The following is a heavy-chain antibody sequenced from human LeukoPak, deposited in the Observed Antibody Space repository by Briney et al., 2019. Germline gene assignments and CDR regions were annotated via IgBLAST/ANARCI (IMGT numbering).Heavy chain of an antibody. D-gene: IGHD3-10*01. CDR2: IYYSGRT. Sequence: SETLSLTCTVSGGSISRGDNYWSWIRQYPGKGLECIGYIYYSGRTYYNPSLKSRVSISIDTSRSQFSLRLSSVTAADTAVYYCARDRSGSSSLNAFDIWGQGTMVTVSS. V-gene: IGHV4-31*03. CDR1: GGSISRGDNY. J-gene: IGHJ3*02. CDR3: ARDRSGSSSLNAFDI.